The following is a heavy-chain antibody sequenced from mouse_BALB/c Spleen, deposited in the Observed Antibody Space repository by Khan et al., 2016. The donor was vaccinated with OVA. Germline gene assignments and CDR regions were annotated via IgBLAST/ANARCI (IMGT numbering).Heavy chain of an antibody. CDR3: ARDRIDY. J-gene: IGHJ2*01. CDR1: GYTFSSYW. Sequence: QIQLVQSGAEQAKPGASVKMSCKTSGYTFSSYWMHWVKQRPGQGLEWIGYINPTSGYTEYNEKFKDKATLSADKSSSKAYMQLTSLTSEDSAVYYCARDRIDYWGQGTTLTVSS. V-gene: IGHV1-7*01. CDR2: INPTSGYT.